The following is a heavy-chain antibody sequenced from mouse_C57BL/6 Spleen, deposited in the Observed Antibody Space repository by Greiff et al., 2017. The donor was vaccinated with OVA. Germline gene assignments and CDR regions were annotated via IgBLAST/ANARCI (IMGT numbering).Heavy chain of an antibody. J-gene: IGHJ1*03. Sequence: QVHVKQPGAELVKPGASVKLSCKASGYTFTSYWMHWVKQRPGQGLEWIGMIHPNSGSTNYNEKFKSKATLTVDKSSSTAYMQLSSLTSEDSAVYYCARFYYDSFDVWGTGTTVTVSS. CDR3: ARFYYDSFDV. CDR2: IHPNSGST. V-gene: IGHV1-64*01. CDR1: GYTFTSYW. D-gene: IGHD2-4*01.